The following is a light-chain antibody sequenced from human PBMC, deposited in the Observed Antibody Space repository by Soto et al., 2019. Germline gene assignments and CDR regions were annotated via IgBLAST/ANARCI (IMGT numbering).Light chain of an antibody. J-gene: IGLJ3*02. CDR2: SDS. CDR3: QVWDSSSHQVV. CDR1: DIGSNS. V-gene: IGLV3-21*02. Sequence: SYELTQPPSVSVAPGQTASIPCGAHDIGSNSVHWYQQKPAQAPVLVVYSDSDRPSGIPDRFSGSNSGNTATLTISMVEAGDEADYYCQVWDSSSHQVVFGGGTQLTVL.